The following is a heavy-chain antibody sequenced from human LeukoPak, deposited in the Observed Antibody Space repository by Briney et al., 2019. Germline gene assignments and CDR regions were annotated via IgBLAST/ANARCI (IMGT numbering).Heavy chain of an antibody. CDR1: GFTFSSYS. Sequence: PGGSLRLSCAASGFTFSSYSMNWVRQAPGKGLEWVSAISGSGGSTYYADSVKGRFTISRDNSKNTLYLQMNSLRAEDTAVYYCAIPLGAGATTLYYYGMDVWGQGTTVTVSS. V-gene: IGHV3-23*01. CDR2: ISGSGGST. CDR3: AIPLGAGATTLYYYGMDV. D-gene: IGHD1-26*01. J-gene: IGHJ6*02.